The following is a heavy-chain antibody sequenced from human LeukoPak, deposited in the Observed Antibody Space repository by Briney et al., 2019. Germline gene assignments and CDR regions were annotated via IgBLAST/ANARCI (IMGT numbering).Heavy chain of an antibody. CDR3: ERSPVQLWLRNDYYYMDV. D-gene: IGHD5-18*01. V-gene: IGHV1-18*01. CDR1: GYTFTSYG. J-gene: IGHJ6*03. Sequence: ASVKVSCKASGYTFTSYGISWVRQDPGQGLEWMGWISAYNGNTNYAQKLQGRVTMTTDTSTSTAYMELRSLSSDDTAVYYCERSPVQLWLRNDYYYMDVWGKGTTVTVSS. CDR2: ISAYNGNT.